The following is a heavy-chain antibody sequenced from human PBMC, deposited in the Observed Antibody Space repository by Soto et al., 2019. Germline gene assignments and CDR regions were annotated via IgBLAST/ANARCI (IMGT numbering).Heavy chain of an antibody. CDR1: GVSISTYY. CDR3: ARSHSFDGSIYHYYFDF. V-gene: IGHV4-59*01. J-gene: IGHJ4*02. CDR2: IYASGAT. Sequence: SETLSLTCTVSGVSISTYYWSWIRQAPGGTLEWIGYIYASGATTYNPSLESRVTMSVDMPNNEFSLELTSLTAADTAVYYCARSHSFDGSIYHYYFDFWGQGTLVTVSS. D-gene: IGHD3-10*01.